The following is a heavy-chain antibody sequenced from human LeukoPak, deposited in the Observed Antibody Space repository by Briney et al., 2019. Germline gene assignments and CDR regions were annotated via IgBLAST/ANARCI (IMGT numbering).Heavy chain of an antibody. V-gene: IGHV4-30-2*01. CDR3: ALGSNYYYYYMDV. Sequence: SETVSLTCTVSGGSISSGGYYWSWIRQPPGKGLEWIGYIYHSGSTYYNPSLKSRVTISVDRSKNQFSLKLSSVTAADTAVYYCALGSNYYYYYMDVWGKGTTVTVSS. D-gene: IGHD5/OR15-5a*01. J-gene: IGHJ6*03. CDR2: IYHSGST. CDR1: GGSISSGGYY.